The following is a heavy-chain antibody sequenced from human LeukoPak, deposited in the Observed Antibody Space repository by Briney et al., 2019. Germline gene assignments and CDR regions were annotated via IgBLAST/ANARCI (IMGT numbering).Heavy chain of an antibody. J-gene: IGHJ3*02. CDR1: GGSFSGYY. CDR2: INHSGST. D-gene: IGHD4-17*01. Sequence: SETLSLTCAVYGGSFSGYYWSWIRQPPGKGLEWIGEINHSGSTNYNPSLKSRVTISVDTSKNQFSLKLSSVTAADTAVYYCARGNYGVDPNAFDIWGQGTMVTVSS. V-gene: IGHV4-34*01. CDR3: ARGNYGVDPNAFDI.